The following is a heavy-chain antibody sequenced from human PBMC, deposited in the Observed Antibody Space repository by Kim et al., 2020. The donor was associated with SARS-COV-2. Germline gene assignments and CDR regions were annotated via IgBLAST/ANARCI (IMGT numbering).Heavy chain of an antibody. CDR3: ARGGVEDIVVVRGY. J-gene: IGHJ4*02. Sequence: GGSLRLSCAASGFTFSSYGMHWVRQAPGKGLEWVAVISYDGSNKYYADSVKGRFTISRDNSKNTLYLQMNSLRAEDTAVYYCARGGVEDIVVVRGYWGQGTLVTVSS. D-gene: IGHD2-2*01. CDR1: GFTFSSYG. CDR2: ISYDGSNK. V-gene: IGHV3-33*05.